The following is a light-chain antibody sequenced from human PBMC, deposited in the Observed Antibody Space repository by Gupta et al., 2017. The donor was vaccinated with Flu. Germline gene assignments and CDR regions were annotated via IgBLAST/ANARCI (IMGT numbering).Light chain of an antibody. Sequence: EIVLTQSPGTLSLSPGERATLPCRASQSVTSSYLAWYQQKPGQAPRLLIYGASSRATDIPDRFSGSGSGTDFTLTVSRLEPEDFAVYYCQQYGSSPWTFGQGTKVDIK. CDR1: QSVTSSY. J-gene: IGKJ1*01. CDR2: GAS. V-gene: IGKV3-20*01. CDR3: QQYGSSPWT.